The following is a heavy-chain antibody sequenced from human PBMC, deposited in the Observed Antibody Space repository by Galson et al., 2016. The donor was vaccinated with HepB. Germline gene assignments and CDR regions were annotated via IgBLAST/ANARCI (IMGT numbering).Heavy chain of an antibody. CDR3: AREMHVAAAAAFDF. J-gene: IGHJ4*02. Sequence: SLRLSCAASGFTFSNYAMHWVRQAPGKGLEWVAVISYDGSKKYYADSVKGRFTISRDNPKNTLYLQMNSLKVEDTAVYYCAREMHVAAAAAFDFWGRGTLVTVSS. V-gene: IGHV3-30*04. CDR2: ISYDGSKK. D-gene: IGHD6-13*01. CDR1: GFTFSNYA.